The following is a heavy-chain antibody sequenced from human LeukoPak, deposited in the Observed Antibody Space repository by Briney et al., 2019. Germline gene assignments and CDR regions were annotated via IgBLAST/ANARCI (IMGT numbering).Heavy chain of an antibody. CDR3: ARPGDGYLDY. D-gene: IGHD5-24*01. V-gene: IGHV4-34*01. CDR2: IYYSGIT. Sequence: SETLSLTCAVFGGSFSGYYWNWIRQPPGKGLEWIGSIYYSGITYYNPSLKSRVTISVDTSKNQFSLKLSSVTAADTAVYYCARPGDGYLDYWGQGTLVTVSS. J-gene: IGHJ4*02. CDR1: GGSFSGYY.